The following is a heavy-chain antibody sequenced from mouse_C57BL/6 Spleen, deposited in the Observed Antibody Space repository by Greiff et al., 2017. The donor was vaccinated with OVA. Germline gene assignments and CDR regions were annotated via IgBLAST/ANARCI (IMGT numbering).Heavy chain of an antibody. Sequence: VQLQQSGAELVRPGASVKLSCTASGFNIKDDYMHWVKQRPEQGLEWIGWIDPENGDTEYASKFQGKATITADTSSNTAYLQLSSLTSEDTAVYYCTTPYCYGSMSFDYWGQGTTLTVSS. CDR3: TTPYCYGSMSFDY. D-gene: IGHD1-1*01. J-gene: IGHJ2*01. V-gene: IGHV14-4*01. CDR2: IDPENGDT. CDR1: GFNIKDDY.